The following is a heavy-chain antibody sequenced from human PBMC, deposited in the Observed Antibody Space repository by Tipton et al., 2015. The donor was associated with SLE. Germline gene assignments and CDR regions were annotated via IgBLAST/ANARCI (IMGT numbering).Heavy chain of an antibody. D-gene: IGHD3-10*01. V-gene: IGHV4-31*02. CDR1: GASISSGGYY. CDR3: ASEGSGSSSTDY. CDR2: IYFAENT. Sequence: LRLSCTVSGASISSGGYYWTWIRQLPGQGLEWIGYIYFAENTYYNPSLKSRVSISVDTSKNQFSLKMRSVTAADTAVYYCASEGSGSSSTDYWGQGTLVTVSS. J-gene: IGHJ4*02.